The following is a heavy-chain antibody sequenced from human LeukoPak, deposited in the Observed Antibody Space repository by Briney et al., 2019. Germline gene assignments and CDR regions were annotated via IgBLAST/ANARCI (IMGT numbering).Heavy chain of an antibody. CDR3: ARDARDGDYASHFY. D-gene: IGHD4-17*01. V-gene: IGHV3-23*01. Sequence: GGSLRLSCAASGFSFGIYAMSWVRQTPEKGLEWVSSISASGAGTFYADSEEGRFTISRDNAKNTLYLQLSRLRAEDTATYYCARDARDGDYASHFYWGQGTLVTVSS. J-gene: IGHJ4*02. CDR1: GFSFGIYA. CDR2: ISASGAGT.